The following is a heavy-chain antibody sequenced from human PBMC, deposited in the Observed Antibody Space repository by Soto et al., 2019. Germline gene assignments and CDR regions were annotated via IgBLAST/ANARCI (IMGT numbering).Heavy chain of an antibody. J-gene: IGHJ4*02. V-gene: IGHV3-23*01. D-gene: IGHD1-20*01. CDR3: AKGTYNWNEEPTGY. CDR1: GFXFSSYA. CDR2: ISGSGGST. Sequence: EXLKISCASSGFXFSSYAVIWVRHAPGKGLELVSAISGSGGSTYYADSVKGRFTTSIDNSKNTLYLQMNILRSEDTAVYYCAKGTYNWNEEPTGYWGQGTLGTVSS.